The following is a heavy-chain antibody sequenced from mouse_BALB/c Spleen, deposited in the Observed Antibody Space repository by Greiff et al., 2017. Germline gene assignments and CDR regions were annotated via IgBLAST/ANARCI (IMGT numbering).Heavy chain of an antibody. V-gene: IGHV5-12-1*01. CDR3: ARQDYYGSSLSWFAY. D-gene: IGHD1-1*01. J-gene: IGHJ3*01. CDR2: ISSGGGST. Sequence: VQLVESGGGLVKPGGSLKLSCAASGFAFSSYDMSWVRQTPEKRLEWVAYISSGGGSTYYPDTVKGRFTISRDNAKNTLYLQMSSLKSEDTAMYYCARQDYYGSSLSWFAYWGQGTLVTVSA. CDR1: GFAFSSYD.